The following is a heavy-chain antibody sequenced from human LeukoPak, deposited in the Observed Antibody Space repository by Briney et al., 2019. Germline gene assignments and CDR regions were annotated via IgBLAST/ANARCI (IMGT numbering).Heavy chain of an antibody. CDR1: GGSINSSSYY. Sequence: PSETLSLTCTVSGGSINSSSYYWGWIRQPPGKGLEWIGTIFHSGSAYYNPSLKSRATISVDTSKNQFSLKLSSVTAADTAVYYCARGGYSGSRGAFDIWGQGTMVTVSS. CDR3: ARGGYSGSRGAFDI. V-gene: IGHV4-39*07. J-gene: IGHJ3*02. D-gene: IGHD1-26*01. CDR2: IFHSGSA.